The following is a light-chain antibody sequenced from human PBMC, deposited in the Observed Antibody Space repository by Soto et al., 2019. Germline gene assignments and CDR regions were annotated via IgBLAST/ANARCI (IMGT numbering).Light chain of an antibody. Sequence: DIQMTQSPSAMSASLGDRVTITCRASQGISNSLAWFQQKPGRVPKRLIYGASTLQSWAPSRFSGSASGAAFTLTISSLQPEDFENYYWLQYNSYPFTFGGGTKVE. J-gene: IGKJ4*01. CDR1: QGISNS. CDR2: GAS. CDR3: LQYNSYPFT. V-gene: IGKV1-17*03.